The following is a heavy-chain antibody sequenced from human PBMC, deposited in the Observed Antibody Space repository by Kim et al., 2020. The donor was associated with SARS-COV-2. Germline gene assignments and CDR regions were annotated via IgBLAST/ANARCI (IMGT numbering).Heavy chain of an antibody. J-gene: IGHJ4*02. CDR3: ATHRKDDFWSGYYLFDY. V-gene: IGHV3-23*01. D-gene: IGHD3-3*01. Sequence: KGRFTVSRDNSKNTLYLQMNSLRAEDTAVYYCATHRKDDFWSGYYLFDYWGQGTLVTVSS.